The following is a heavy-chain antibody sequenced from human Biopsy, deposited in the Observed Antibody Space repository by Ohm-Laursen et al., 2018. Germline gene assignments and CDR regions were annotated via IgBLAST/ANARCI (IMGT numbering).Heavy chain of an antibody. CDR1: GVTFDTYA. Sequence: GSSVKVSCKASGVTFDTYAFGWVRQAPGQGLEWMGGRIPYFNTIYYARNFQDRAVITADRSARTTDMQLSGLRPDDTAVYYCVGGQGGPPIGVTVPGDAFDLWGPGTMVTVSP. J-gene: IGHJ3*01. CDR2: RIPYFNTI. D-gene: IGHD1-26*01. CDR3: VGGQGGPPIGVTVPGDAFDL. V-gene: IGHV1-69*01.